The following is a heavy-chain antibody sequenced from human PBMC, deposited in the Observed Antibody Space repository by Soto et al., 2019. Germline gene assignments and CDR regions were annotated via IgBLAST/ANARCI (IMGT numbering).Heavy chain of an antibody. D-gene: IGHD2-15*01. CDR2: ISYDGSDK. J-gene: IGHJ1*01. V-gene: IGHV3-30*18. Sequence: QVQLVESGGGVVQPGMSLRLSCAASGFTFSSYGMHWFRQSPGKGLERVAVISYDGSDKYYGDSVNGRFPMSRENSNNTRYLRMDGMRADHTAEYYCAKGVVVATTYFQPWGRGTLVTVSS. CDR3: AKGVVVATTYFQP. CDR1: GFTFSSYG.